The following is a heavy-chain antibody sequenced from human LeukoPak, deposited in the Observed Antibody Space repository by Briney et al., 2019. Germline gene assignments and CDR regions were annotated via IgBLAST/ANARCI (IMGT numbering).Heavy chain of an antibody. CDR3: AKDRFDLSAVDYFDY. CDR1: GFTFSSYG. D-gene: IGHD2-21*01. J-gene: IGHJ4*02. V-gene: IGHV3-33*06. CDR2: IWYDGSNK. Sequence: PGRSLRLSCAASGFTFSSYGMHRVRQAPGKGLEGGAVIWYDGSNKYYADSVKGRFTISRDNSKNTLYLQMNSLRAEDTAVYYCAKDRFDLSAVDYFDYWGQGTLVTVSS.